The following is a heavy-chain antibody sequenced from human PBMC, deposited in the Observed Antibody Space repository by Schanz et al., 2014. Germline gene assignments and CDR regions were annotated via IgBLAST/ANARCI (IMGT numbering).Heavy chain of an antibody. Sequence: QVQLQESGPGVVKPSGTLSLTCAVSGASISRDNWWTWVRQAPGKGLEWIGEIHHREKTNYNPSLGGRVVLSIDKSKSQFSRRLTSVTAADTAVYYCARGDSTSYHEGNDAIDIWGQGTMVIVSS. CDR1: GASISRDNW. CDR3: ARGDSTSYHEGNDAIDI. V-gene: IGHV4-4*02. J-gene: IGHJ3*02. CDR2: IHHREKT. D-gene: IGHD6-13*01.